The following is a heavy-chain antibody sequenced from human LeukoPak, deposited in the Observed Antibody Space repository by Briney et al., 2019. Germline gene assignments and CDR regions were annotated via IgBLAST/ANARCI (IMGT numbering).Heavy chain of an antibody. Sequence: GGSLRLSCAASGFTFNNYAMSWVRQAPGKGLEWVSAISASGGSTYYADSVKGRFTISRDNSKNTLYLQMNSLRAEDTAVYYCARDVVRANYYFDYWGQGTLVTVSS. V-gene: IGHV3-23*01. CDR2: ISASGGST. CDR3: ARDVVRANYYFDY. D-gene: IGHD3-10*01. CDR1: GFTFNNYA. J-gene: IGHJ4*02.